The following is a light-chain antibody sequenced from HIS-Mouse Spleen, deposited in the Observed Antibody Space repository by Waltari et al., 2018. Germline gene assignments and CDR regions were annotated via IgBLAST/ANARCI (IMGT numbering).Light chain of an antibody. J-gene: IGKJ2*01. V-gene: IGKV4-1*01. CDR2: WAP. Sequence: DIVMTQSPDSLAVSLGERATINCKSSQSVLYSSKNKNYLAWYQQKPGQPPKLLIYWAPTRESGVPDRFSGSGSGTDFTLTINSLQAEDVAVYYCQQYYSTPYTFGQGTKLEIK. CDR1: QSVLYSSKNKNY. CDR3: QQYYSTPYT.